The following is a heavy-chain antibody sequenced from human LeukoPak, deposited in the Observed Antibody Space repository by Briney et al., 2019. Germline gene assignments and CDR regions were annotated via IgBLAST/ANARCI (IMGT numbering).Heavy chain of an antibody. CDR3: ARGLGGYDILTGYYAYYYYMDV. J-gene: IGHJ6*03. Sequence: SETLSLTCTVSGGSISSYYWSWIRQPPGQGLEWMGDIYYSGSTNYNPSLKSRVTISVDTSKNQFSLKLSSVTAADTAVYYCARGLGGYDILTGYYAYYYYMDVWGKGTTVTISS. CDR2: IYYSGST. CDR1: GGSISSYY. D-gene: IGHD3-9*01. V-gene: IGHV4-59*01.